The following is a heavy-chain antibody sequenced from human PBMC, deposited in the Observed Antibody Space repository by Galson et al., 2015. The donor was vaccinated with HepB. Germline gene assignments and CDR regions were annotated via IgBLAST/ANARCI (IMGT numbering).Heavy chain of an antibody. CDR2: INPNSGGT. CDR3: ARSPTSSSFWFDP. D-gene: IGHD6-13*01. J-gene: IGHJ5*02. CDR1: GYTFTGYY. Sequence: SVKVSCKASGYTFTGYYMHWVRQAPGQGLEWMGWINPNSGGTNYAQKFQGWVTMTRDTSISTAYMELSRLRSDDTAVYYCARSPTSSSFWFDPWGQGTLVTVSS. V-gene: IGHV1-2*04.